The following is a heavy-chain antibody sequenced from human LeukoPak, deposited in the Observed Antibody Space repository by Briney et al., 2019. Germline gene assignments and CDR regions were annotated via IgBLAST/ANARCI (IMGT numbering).Heavy chain of an antibody. Sequence: SETLSLTCAVYGGSFSGYYWSWIRQPPGKGLEWIGEINHSGSTNYNPSLKSRVTISADTSKNQFSLKLSSVTAADTAVYYCARGPGNTHWGQGTLVTVSS. V-gene: IGHV4-34*01. J-gene: IGHJ4*02. CDR2: INHSGST. CDR3: ARGPGNTH. CDR1: GGSFSGYY.